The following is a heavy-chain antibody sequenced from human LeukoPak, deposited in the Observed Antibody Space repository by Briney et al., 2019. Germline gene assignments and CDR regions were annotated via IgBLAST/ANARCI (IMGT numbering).Heavy chain of an antibody. J-gene: IGHJ4*02. D-gene: IGHD3-3*01. CDR3: ARGGPSLGVVIGGTFDY. CDR1: GGSISSGDYY. V-gene: IGHV4-30-4*01. CDR2: YYYSGST. Sequence: SEALSLTRTFSGGSISSGDYYWRWIRQPPGKGLERIGHYYYSGSTYYNQSLKSRVTISVDTSKNQFSLKLSSVTAADTAVYYCARGGPSLGVVIGGTFDYWGQGTLVTVSS.